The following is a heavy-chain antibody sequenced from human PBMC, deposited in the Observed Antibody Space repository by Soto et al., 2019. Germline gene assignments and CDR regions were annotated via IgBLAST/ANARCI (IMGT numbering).Heavy chain of an antibody. CDR1: GGTFSSYA. V-gene: IGHV1-69*13. J-gene: IGHJ5*02. Sequence: SVKVSCKASGGTFSSYAISWVRQAPGQGLEWMGGIIPIFGTANYAQKFQGRVTITADESTSTAYMELSSLRSEDTAVYYCASNTLAAAGTSWFDPWGQGTLVTVSS. D-gene: IGHD6-13*01. CDR2: IIPIFGTA. CDR3: ASNTLAAAGTSWFDP.